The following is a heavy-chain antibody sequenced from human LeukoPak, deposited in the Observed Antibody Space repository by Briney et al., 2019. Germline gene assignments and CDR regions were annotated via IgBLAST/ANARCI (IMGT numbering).Heavy chain of an antibody. V-gene: IGHV3-11*04. Sequence: GGSLRLSCAASGFTFSDYYMSWIRQAPGKGLEWVSYISSSGSTIYYADSVKGRFTISRDNAKNSLYLQMNSLRAEDTAVYYCARDLQSLTYYFDYWGQGTLVTVSS. D-gene: IGHD4-11*01. J-gene: IGHJ4*02. CDR3: ARDLQSLTYYFDY. CDR1: GFTFSDYY. CDR2: ISSSGSTI.